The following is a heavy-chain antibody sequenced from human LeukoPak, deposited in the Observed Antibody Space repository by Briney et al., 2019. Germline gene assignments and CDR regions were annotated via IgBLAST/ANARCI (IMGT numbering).Heavy chain of an antibody. D-gene: IGHD1-26*01. V-gene: IGHV4-61*08. CDR1: GGSISSGGYS. J-gene: IGHJ5*02. CDR3: ARGGGSYFNWFDP. Sequence: PSETLSLTCAVSGGSISSGGYSWNWIRQPPGKGLEWIGYIYYSGSTNYNPSLKSRVTISVDTSKNQFSLKLSSVTAADTAVYYCARGGGSYFNWFDPWGQGTLVTVSS. CDR2: IYYSGST.